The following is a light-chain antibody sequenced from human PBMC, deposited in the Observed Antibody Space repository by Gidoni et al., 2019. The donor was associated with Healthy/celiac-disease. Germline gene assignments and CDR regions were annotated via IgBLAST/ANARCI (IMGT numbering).Light chain of an antibody. J-gene: IGKJ3*01. CDR2: DAS. V-gene: IGKV1-33*01. CDR1: QDISNY. CDR3: QQYYSHRVT. Sequence: IQMTPSPSPLSASVGDRVTITCQASQDISNYLNWYQQKPGKAPKLLIYDASNLETGVPSRFSGSGSGTDFTFTISSLQPEDIATYYCQQYYSHRVTFGPGTKVDIK.